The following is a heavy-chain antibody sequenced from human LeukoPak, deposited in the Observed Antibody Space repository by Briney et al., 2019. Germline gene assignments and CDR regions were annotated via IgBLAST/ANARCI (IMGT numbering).Heavy chain of an antibody. J-gene: IGHJ4*02. Sequence: SSETLSLTCTVSGGSISSGGYYWSWIRQHPGKGLEWIGYIYYSGSTYYNPSLKSRVTIPGDTSKNQFSLKLSAVTAADTAVYYCASATVTTGPFDYGGQGTLVTVSS. V-gene: IGHV4-31*03. CDR2: IYYSGST. CDR1: GGSISSGGYY. CDR3: ASATVTTGPFDY. D-gene: IGHD4-17*01.